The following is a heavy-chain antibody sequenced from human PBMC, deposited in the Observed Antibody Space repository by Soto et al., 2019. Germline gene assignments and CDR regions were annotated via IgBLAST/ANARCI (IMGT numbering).Heavy chain of an antibody. V-gene: IGHV3-23*01. CDR3: ARDQRGFNRPADY. Sequence: XGSLLLSCAASGFSFSTHGLHWVRQAPGKGLEWVSSISGSGGGTSYADSVKGRFTISRDNSKNTLSLEMSSLRVEDTGVYYCARDQRGFNRPADYWGQGALVTVSS. D-gene: IGHD2-15*01. CDR1: GFSFSTHG. J-gene: IGHJ4*02. CDR2: ISGSGGGT.